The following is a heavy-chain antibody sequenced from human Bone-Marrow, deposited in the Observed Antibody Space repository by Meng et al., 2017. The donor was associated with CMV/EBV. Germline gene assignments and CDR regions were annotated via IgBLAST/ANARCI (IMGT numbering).Heavy chain of an antibody. V-gene: IGHV3-48*04. CDR3: ARALDILTGYCPYYYYYGMDV. J-gene: IGHJ6*02. Sequence: GESLKISCAASGFTFSSYSMNWVRQAPGKGLEWVSYISSSSSTIYYADSVKGRFTISRDNAKNSLYLQMNSLRAEDTAVYYCARALDILTGYCPYYYYYGMDVWGQGTTVTFSS. CDR2: ISSSSSTI. CDR1: GFTFSSYS. D-gene: IGHD3-9*01.